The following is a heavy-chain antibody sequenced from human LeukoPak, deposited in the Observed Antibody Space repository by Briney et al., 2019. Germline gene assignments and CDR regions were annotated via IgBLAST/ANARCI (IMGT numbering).Heavy chain of an antibody. Sequence: GGSLRLSCAASGFTFSSYAMHWGRQAPGKGLEWVAVISYDGSNKYYADSVKGRFTISRDNSKNTLYLQMNSLRAEDTAVYYCAREVRGDYEGRYYYYGMDVWGQGTTVTVSS. CDR1: GFTFSSYA. J-gene: IGHJ6*02. D-gene: IGHD4-17*01. V-gene: IGHV3-30-3*01. CDR2: ISYDGSNK. CDR3: AREVRGDYEGRYYYYGMDV.